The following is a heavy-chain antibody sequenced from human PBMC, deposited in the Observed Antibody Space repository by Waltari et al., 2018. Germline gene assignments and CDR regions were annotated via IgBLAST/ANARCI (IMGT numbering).Heavy chain of an antibody. Sequence: EVQLLESGGDLVQPGESLRLSCAASGFTFGSYAMSWVRQAPGRGLEWVSTINGVGSTTFYAGSVKGRFTVSRDNSKNTLYLQINSLRVDDTAVYYCARDSWNNIWHRDYWGQGTLVTVSS. CDR2: INGVGSTT. V-gene: IGHV3-23*01. CDR1: GFTFGSYA. CDR3: ARDSWNNIWHRDY. J-gene: IGHJ4*02. D-gene: IGHD1-1*01.